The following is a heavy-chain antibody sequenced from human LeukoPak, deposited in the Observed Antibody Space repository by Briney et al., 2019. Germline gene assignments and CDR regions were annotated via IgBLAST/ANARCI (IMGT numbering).Heavy chain of an antibody. J-gene: IGHJ6*03. CDR3: ARDPESGHMDV. CDR1: GFTFSSYE. V-gene: IGHV3-48*03. CDR2: ISSSGSTI. Sequence: PGGSLRLSCAASGFTFSSYEMNWVRQAPGKGLEWVSYISSSGSTIYYADSVKGRFTISRDNAKNSLYLQMSSLRAEDTAVYYCARDPESGHMDVWGKGTTVTISS.